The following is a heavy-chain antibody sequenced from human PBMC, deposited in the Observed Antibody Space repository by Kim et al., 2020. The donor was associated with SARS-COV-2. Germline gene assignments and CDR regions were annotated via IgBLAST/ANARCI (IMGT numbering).Heavy chain of an antibody. J-gene: IGHJ4*02. D-gene: IGHD4-17*01. CDR3: AKDRRSTVTTGDY. Sequence: YADSVKGRFTISRDNSKNTLYLQMNSLRAEDTAVYYCAKDRRSTVTTGDYWGQGTLVTVSS. V-gene: IGHV3-23*01.